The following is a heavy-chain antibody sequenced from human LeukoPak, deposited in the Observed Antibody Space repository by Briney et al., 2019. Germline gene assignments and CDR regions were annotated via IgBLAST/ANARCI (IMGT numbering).Heavy chain of an antibody. J-gene: IGHJ4*02. Sequence: PGGSLRLSCAASGFTVITNYMTWIRQAPGKGLERVSVIYSGGSTYYADSVKGRFTIPRDSSKNTLYLQMSSLRAEDTAVYYCTRVRISLVRGVITNYYFDYWGQGTLVTVSS. CDR2: IYSGGST. D-gene: IGHD3-10*01. CDR1: GFTVITNY. CDR3: TRVRISLVRGVITNYYFDY. V-gene: IGHV3-66*01.